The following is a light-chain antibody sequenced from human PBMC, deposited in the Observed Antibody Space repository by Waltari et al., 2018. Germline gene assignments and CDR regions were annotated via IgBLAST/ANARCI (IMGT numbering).Light chain of an antibody. CDR1: SSDVGGYNY. J-gene: IGLJ3*02. CDR2: DVS. CDR3: SSDTSSSTLEGV. Sequence: QSALTQPASVSGSPGQSITISCTGTSSDVGGYNYVSWYQQHPGKAPKLMIYDVSNRPSGVSKRFSGSKSGNTASLTISGLQAEDEADYYCSSDTSSSTLEGVFGGGTKLTVL. V-gene: IGLV2-14*03.